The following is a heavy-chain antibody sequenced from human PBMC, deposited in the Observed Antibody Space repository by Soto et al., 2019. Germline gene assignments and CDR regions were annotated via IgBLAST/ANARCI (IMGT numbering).Heavy chain of an antibody. CDR3: ARDPRIAVAGDSDY. CDR2: ISAFNGNT. CDR1: GYTFTSYG. Sequence: ASVKVSCKASGYTFTSYGISWVRQAPGQGLEWMGWISAFNGNTNYAQKLQDRVTMTTDTSTSTAYMELRSLRSDDTAVYYCARDPRIAVAGDSDYWGQGTLVTVSS. J-gene: IGHJ4*02. D-gene: IGHD6-19*01. V-gene: IGHV1-18*01.